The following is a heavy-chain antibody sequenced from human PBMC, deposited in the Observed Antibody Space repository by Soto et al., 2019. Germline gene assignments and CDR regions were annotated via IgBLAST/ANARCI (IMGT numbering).Heavy chain of an antibody. CDR2: FDPEDGET. J-gene: IGHJ4*02. CDR1: GYTMTVLS. D-gene: IGHD6-19*01. V-gene: IGHV1-24*01. CDR3: ATDGSGFDN. Sequence: SVKVSCKVSGYTMTVLSMHWVRQAPGKGLEWMGGFDPEDGETIYAQKFQGRVTMTEDTSTDTAYLELSSLRSEDTAVYYCATDGSGFDNRGQGTLVTTSS.